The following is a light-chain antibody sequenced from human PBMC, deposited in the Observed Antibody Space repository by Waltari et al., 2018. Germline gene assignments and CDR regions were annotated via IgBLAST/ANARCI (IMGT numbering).Light chain of an antibody. Sequence: DIVMTQSPDSLAVSLGERATINCKSSQSVLYNSNNKNHLAWYQQKPGQPPKLLIYWASTRESGVPDRFSGSGSGADFTLTITSLQAEAVAVYYCQQHYSSPPTFGQGTKVEIK. V-gene: IGKV4-1*01. J-gene: IGKJ1*01. CDR2: WAS. CDR3: QQHYSSPPT. CDR1: QSVLYNSNNKNH.